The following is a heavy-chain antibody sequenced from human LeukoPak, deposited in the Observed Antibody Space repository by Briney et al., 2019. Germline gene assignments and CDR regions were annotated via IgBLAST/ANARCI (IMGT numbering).Heavy chain of an antibody. J-gene: IGHJ4*02. Sequence: ASVKVSCKASGYTFTGYYMHWVRQAPGQGLEWMGWINPNSGGTNYAQKFQGRVTVTRNTSISTAYMELSSLRSEDTAVYYCARAREAQDYWGQGTLVTVSS. CDR2: INPNSGGT. CDR1: GYTFTGYY. V-gene: IGHV1-2*02. CDR3: ARAREAQDY.